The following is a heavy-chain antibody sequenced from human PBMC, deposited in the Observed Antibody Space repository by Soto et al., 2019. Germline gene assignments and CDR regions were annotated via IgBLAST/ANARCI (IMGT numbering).Heavy chain of an antibody. CDR2: ISGSGGST. V-gene: IGHV3-23*01. CDR1: GFTFSSYA. J-gene: IGHJ4*02. CDR3: AKDLVDRRYNWNDEDY. D-gene: IGHD1-20*01. Sequence: GGSLRLSCAASGFTFSSYAMSWVRQAPGKGLEWVSAISGSGGSTYYADSVKGRFTISRDNSKNTLYLQMNSLRAEDTAVYYCAKDLVDRRYNWNDEDYWGQGTLVTVSS.